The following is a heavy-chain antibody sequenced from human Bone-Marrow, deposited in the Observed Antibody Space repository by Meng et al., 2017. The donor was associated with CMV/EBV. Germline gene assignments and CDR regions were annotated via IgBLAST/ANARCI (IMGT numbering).Heavy chain of an antibody. CDR3: TRDNEGFNGVWYDAYDV. Sequence: GDSLKISSEASSFSLSNYWMTWVRLAPGKGLEWVANIRQDESETHYVDSVEGRFTISRDNAKNLLFLQMNNLRVEDTAMYYCTRDNEGFNGVWYDAYDVWGQGTKVTVSS. CDR2: IRQDESET. J-gene: IGHJ3*01. D-gene: IGHD2-15*01. V-gene: IGHV3-7*01. CDR1: SFSLSNYW.